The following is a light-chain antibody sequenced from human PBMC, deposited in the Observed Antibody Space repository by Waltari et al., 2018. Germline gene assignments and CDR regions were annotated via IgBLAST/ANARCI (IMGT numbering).Light chain of an antibody. Sequence: QSALTQPPSASGSPGQSVTISCTGTSSDIGCFNFVSWYQQHPGKAPKVLIFGVSNRTSGVPDRFSGSKSGNTASLTVSGLQAEDEADYYCSSYAGNYIYVFGTGTKITVL. J-gene: IGLJ1*01. CDR3: SSYAGNYIYV. CDR2: GVS. V-gene: IGLV2-8*01. CDR1: SSDIGCFNF.